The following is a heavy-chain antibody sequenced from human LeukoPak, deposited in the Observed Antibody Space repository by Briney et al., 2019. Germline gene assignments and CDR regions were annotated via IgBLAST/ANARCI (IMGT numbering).Heavy chain of an antibody. Sequence: GSLRLSCAASGFTFSNAWMSWVRQAPGKGLEWVGRIKSKTDGGTTDYAAPVKGRFTISRDDSKSTLYLQMNSLKPEDTAVYYCTTEVGVVVVPAAGNPTDYWGQGTLVTVSS. J-gene: IGHJ4*02. D-gene: IGHD2-2*01. CDR1: GFTFSNAW. CDR2: IKSKTDGGTT. CDR3: TTEVGVVVVPAAGNPTDY. V-gene: IGHV3-15*01.